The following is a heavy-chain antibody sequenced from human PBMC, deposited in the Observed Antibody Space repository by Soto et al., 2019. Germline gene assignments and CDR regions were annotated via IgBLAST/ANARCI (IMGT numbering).Heavy chain of an antibody. CDR1: VYSFTSYW. D-gene: IGHD2-8*01. V-gene: IGHV5-10-1*01. CDR2: IYPSDSYT. J-gene: IGHJ4*02. Sequence: PGESLKISCKGSVYSFTSYWISWVRQMPGKCLEWMGRIYPSDSYTXXSPSFQGXXTISAYKSISTXYLQWXSLKASDTAMYYCASLGMLTVPFDYWRQGTLVTVSS. CDR3: ASLGMLTVPFDY.